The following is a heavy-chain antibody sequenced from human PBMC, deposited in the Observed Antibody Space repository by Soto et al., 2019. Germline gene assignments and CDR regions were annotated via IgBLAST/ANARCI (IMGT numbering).Heavy chain of an antibody. Sequence: QVQLVQSGAEVKKPGASVKVSCKASGYTFTSYGISWVRQAPGQGLEWMGWISAYNGNTKYSQQLQGRVTMTTDTPTRTAYMELRSLRPDDTAVYYCAREPNYFDYWGQGTLVTVSS. CDR3: AREPNYFDY. J-gene: IGHJ4*02. CDR2: ISAYNGNT. CDR1: GYTFTSYG. V-gene: IGHV1-18*01.